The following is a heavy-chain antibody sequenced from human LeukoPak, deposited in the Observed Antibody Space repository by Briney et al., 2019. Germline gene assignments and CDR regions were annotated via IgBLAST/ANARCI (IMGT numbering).Heavy chain of an antibody. V-gene: IGHV5-51*01. CDR2: INLGDSEP. CDR1: GYIFTNYL. J-gene: IGHJ5*02. D-gene: IGHD3-22*01. Sequence: RGESLKISCKASGYIFTNYLIGWVRQMPGKGLEWMGIINLGDSEPRYSSSFQGQVTISADTSISTAYLQWNSLKVSDTAMYYCALTTANWFDPWGQGTLVTVSS. CDR3: ALTTANWFDP.